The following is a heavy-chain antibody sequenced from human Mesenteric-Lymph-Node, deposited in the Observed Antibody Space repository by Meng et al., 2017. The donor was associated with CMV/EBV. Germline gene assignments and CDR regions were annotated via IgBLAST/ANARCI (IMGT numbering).Heavy chain of an antibody. Sequence: SCAASGFTFSTYGMLWVRQAPGKGLEWVSSISSSSSYIYYADSVKGRFTISRDNAKNSLYLQMNSLRAEDTAVYYCAREVGGNYFFDYWGQGTLVTVSS. D-gene: IGHD1-7*01. CDR3: AREVGGNYFFDY. J-gene: IGHJ4*02. V-gene: IGHV3-21*01. CDR1: GFTFSTYG. CDR2: ISSSSSYI.